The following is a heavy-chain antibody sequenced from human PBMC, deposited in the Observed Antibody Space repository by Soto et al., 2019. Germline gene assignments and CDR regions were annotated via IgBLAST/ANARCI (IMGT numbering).Heavy chain of an antibody. CDR3: ARVGGGITTDY. CDR2: ISSSSSTI. J-gene: IGHJ4*02. D-gene: IGHD3-22*01. V-gene: IGHV3-48*01. Sequence: EVQLVESGGGLVQPGGSLRLSCAASGFTFSSYSMNWVRQAPGKGLEWVSYISSSSSTIYYADSVKGRFTISRDNAKNSLYQQMNSLRAEYTAVYYCARVGGGITTDYWGQGTLVTVSS. CDR1: GFTFSSYS.